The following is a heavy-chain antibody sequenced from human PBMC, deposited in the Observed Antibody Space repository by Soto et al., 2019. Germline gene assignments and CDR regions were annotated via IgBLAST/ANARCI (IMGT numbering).Heavy chain of an antibody. Sequence: ASVKVSCTASGYTLTSYAMHWVRQAPGQRLELMGWINAGNGNTKYSQKFQGRVTITRDTSASTAYMELSSLRSEDTAVYYCARDKGYGDYPLYYFDYWGQGTLVTVSS. CDR1: GYTLTSYA. D-gene: IGHD4-17*01. V-gene: IGHV1-3*01. CDR3: ARDKGYGDYPLYYFDY. CDR2: INAGNGNT. J-gene: IGHJ4*02.